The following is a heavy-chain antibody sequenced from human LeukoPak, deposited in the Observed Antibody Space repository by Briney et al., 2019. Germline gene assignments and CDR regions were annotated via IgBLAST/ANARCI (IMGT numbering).Heavy chain of an antibody. V-gene: IGHV4-4*02. Sequence: TSETLSLTCGVSGGSIDITNYWSWVRQAPGKGLEWIGEISHDGTRNYNPSLRSRVAMSFDRANNYFSLSLTAVTAADTALYYCRRESRPFCPFAFWGQGVMVTVSS. CDR2: ISHDGTR. D-gene: IGHD2-2*01. J-gene: IGHJ4*02. CDR3: RRESRPFCPFAF. CDR1: GGSIDITNY.